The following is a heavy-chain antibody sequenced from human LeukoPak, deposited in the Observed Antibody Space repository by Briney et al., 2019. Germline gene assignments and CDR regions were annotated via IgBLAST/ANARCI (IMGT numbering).Heavy chain of an antibody. Sequence: GGSLRLSCAASGFTVSSNYMSWVRQAPGKGLEWVSVIYSGGSTYYADSVKGRFTISRDNSKNTLYLQMNSLRAEDTAVYYSARGGDSSGYTAPFFDYWGQGTLVTVSS. V-gene: IGHV3-53*01. D-gene: IGHD3-22*01. J-gene: IGHJ4*02. CDR2: IYSGGST. CDR1: GFTVSSNY. CDR3: ARGGDSSGYTAPFFDY.